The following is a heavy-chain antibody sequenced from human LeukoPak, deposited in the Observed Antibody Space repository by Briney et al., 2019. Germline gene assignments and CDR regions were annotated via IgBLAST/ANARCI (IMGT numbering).Heavy chain of an antibody. CDR3: ARFMGYGDYPNNWFDP. CDR1: GGSFSGYY. Sequence: PSETLSLTCAVYGGSFSGYYWSWIRQPPGKGLERIGEINHSGSTNYNPSLKSRVTISVDTSKNQFSLKLSSVTAADTAVYYCARFMGYGDYPNNWFDPWGQGTLVTVSS. J-gene: IGHJ5*02. V-gene: IGHV4-34*01. D-gene: IGHD4-17*01. CDR2: INHSGST.